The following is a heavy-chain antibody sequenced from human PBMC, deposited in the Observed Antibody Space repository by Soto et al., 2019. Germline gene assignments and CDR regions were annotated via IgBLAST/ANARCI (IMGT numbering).Heavy chain of an antibody. V-gene: IGHV3-15*01. CDR1: GFTFSNAW. CDR3: TTDILTTVTTFFDY. Sequence: EVQLVESGGGLVKPGGSLRLSCAASGFTFSNAWMSWVRQAPGKGLEWVGRIKSKTDGGTTDYAAPVKGRFTISRDDSKNTLYLQMNSMKTEDTAVYYCTTDILTTVTTFFDYWGQGTLVTVSS. CDR2: IKSKTDGGTT. D-gene: IGHD4-17*01. J-gene: IGHJ4*02.